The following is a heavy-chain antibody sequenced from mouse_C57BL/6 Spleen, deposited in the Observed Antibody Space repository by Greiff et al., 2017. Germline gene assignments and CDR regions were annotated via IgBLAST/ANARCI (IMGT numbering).Heavy chain of an antibody. Sequence: QVQLQQPGAELVMPGASVKLSCKASGYTFTSYWMHWVKQRPGQGLEWIGEIDPSDSYTNYNQKFKGKSTLTVDKSSSTAYMQLSSLTSEDSAGYYCGRHYGSGGWFAYWGQGTLVTVSA. CDR2: IDPSDSYT. CDR3: GRHYGSGGWFAY. CDR1: GYTFTSYW. V-gene: IGHV1-69*01. D-gene: IGHD1-1*01. J-gene: IGHJ3*01.